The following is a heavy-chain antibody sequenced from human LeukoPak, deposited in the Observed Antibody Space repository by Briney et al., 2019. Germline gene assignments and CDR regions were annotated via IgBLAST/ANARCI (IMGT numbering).Heavy chain of an antibody. V-gene: IGHV4-34*01. CDR1: GGSFSGYY. D-gene: IGHD1-26*01. CDR3: ATLRQIMGARKGNY. CDR2: INHSGST. J-gene: IGHJ4*02. Sequence: SETLSLTCAVYGGSFSGYYWSWIRQPPGKGLEWIGEINHSGSTNYNPSLKSRVTISVDTSKNQFSLKLSSVTAADTAVYYCATLRQIMGARKGNYWGQGTLVTVPS.